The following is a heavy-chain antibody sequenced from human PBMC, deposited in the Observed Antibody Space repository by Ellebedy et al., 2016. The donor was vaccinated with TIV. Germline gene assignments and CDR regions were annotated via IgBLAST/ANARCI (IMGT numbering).Heavy chain of an antibody. CDR2: VFYSGST. Sequence: MPSETLSLTCTVSGGSISSYYWSWIRQPPGKGLEWIGYVFYSGSTNCNPSLRSRVTISVDTSKNQFSLRLSSVTAADTAVFYCARDVEDWFDPWGQGTLVTVSS. J-gene: IGHJ5*02. D-gene: IGHD3-3*01. CDR1: GGSISSYY. CDR3: ARDVEDWFDP. V-gene: IGHV4-59*01.